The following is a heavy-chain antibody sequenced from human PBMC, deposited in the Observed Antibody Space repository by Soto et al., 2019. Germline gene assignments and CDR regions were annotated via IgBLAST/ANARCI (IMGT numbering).Heavy chain of an antibody. D-gene: IGHD1-26*01. Sequence: PSETLSLTCTVSGGSISSGDYYWSWIRQPPGKGLERIGYIYYSGSTYYNPSLKSRVTISVDTSKNQFSLKLSSVTAADTAVYYCARAALSGTLLTKWGQGTLVTVSS. CDR3: ARAALSGTLLTK. V-gene: IGHV4-30-4*01. CDR2: IYYSGST. J-gene: IGHJ4*02. CDR1: GGSISSGDYY.